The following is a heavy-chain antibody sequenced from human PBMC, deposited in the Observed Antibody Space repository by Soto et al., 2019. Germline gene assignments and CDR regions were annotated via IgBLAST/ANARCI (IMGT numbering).Heavy chain of an antibody. Sequence: PGGSLRLSCAASGFNFNDYGMHWVREAPGKGLEWVSSISWNSVSIGYADSVKGRFTISRDNAKNSLYLQMNTLRAEDTALYYCAKDMENGYNPYYYYGMDVWVQGTTVTVSS. CDR3: AKDMENGYNPYYYYGMDV. V-gene: IGHV3-9*01. CDR1: GFNFNDYG. D-gene: IGHD3-10*01. J-gene: IGHJ6*02. CDR2: ISWNSVSI.